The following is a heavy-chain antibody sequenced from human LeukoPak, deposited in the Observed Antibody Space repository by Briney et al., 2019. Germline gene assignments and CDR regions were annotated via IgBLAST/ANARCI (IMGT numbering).Heavy chain of an antibody. CDR3: AADPWDHDAFDI. CDR2: INPSSGDT. V-gene: IGHV1-2*02. J-gene: IGHJ3*02. D-gene: IGHD1-26*01. CDR1: GYTFTGYY. Sequence: ASVKVSCKASGYTFTGYYMHWVRQAPGQGLEWMGWINPSSGDTNYARKFQGRVTMTRDTSISTAYMELSSLRSEDAAVYYCAADPWDHDAFDIWGQGTMVTVSS.